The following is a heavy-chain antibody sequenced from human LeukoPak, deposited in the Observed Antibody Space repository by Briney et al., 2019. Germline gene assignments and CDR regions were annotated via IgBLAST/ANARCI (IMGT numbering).Heavy chain of an antibody. CDR2: IFYSGSM. J-gene: IGHJ4*02. CDR1: GGSISSGDYY. D-gene: IGHD4-17*01. V-gene: IGHV4-30-4*01. CDR3: ARQTTVISFDY. Sequence: SETLSLTCTVSGGSISSGDYYWTWIRQPPGKGLEWMGYIFYSGSMYYNPSLKSRLTISVDTSKNQFSLKLRSVTAADTAVYYCARQTTVISFDYWGQGALVTVSS.